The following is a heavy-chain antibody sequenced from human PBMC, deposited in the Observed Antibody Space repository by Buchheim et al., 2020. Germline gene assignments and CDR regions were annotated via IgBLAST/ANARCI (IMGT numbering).Heavy chain of an antibody. V-gene: IGHV3-7*01. CDR1: GFTFSSYW. J-gene: IGHJ6*02. Sequence: EVQLVESGGGLVQPGGSLRLSCAASGFTFSSYWMSWVRQAPGKGLEWVANIKQDGSEKYYVDSVKGRFTISRDNAKNSLYLQMNSLRAEDTDVYYCARERDYSNHNYGMDVWGQGTT. CDR3: ARERDYSNHNYGMDV. D-gene: IGHD4-11*01. CDR2: IKQDGSEK.